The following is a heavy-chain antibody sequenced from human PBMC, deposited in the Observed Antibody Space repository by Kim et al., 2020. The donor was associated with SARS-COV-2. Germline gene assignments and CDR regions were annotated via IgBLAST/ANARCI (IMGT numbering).Heavy chain of an antibody. Sequence: GGSLRLSCVASGFTFSSRAMSWVRQTPGKGLEWVASINNGGNPYYADSVKGRFTVSRDITKATLYLQMNSLRAEDTALYYCAKDHPSSCWPTFYSWGQGTLVTVSS. J-gene: IGHJ4*02. CDR1: GFTFSSRA. V-gene: IGHV3-23*01. CDR2: INNGGNP. CDR3: AKDHPSSCWPTFYS. D-gene: IGHD6-19*01.